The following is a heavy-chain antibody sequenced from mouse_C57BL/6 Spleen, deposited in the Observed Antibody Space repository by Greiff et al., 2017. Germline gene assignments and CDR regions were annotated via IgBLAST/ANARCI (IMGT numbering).Heavy chain of an antibody. J-gene: IGHJ4*01. CDR2: IDPSDSET. D-gene: IGHD1-1*01. CDR1: GYTFTSYW. V-gene: IGHV1-52*01. Sequence: VQLQQPGAELVRPGSSVKLSCKASGYTFTSYWMHWVKQRPIQGLEWIGNIDPSDSETHYNQKFKDKATLTVDKSSSTAYMQLSSLTSEDSAVYYCARQDYGSSYAMDYWGQGNSVTVSS. CDR3: ARQDYGSSYAMDY.